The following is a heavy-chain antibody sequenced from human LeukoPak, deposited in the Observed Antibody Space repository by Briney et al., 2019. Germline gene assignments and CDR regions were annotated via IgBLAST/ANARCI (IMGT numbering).Heavy chain of an antibody. J-gene: IGHJ5*02. CDR1: GYTFTSYY. V-gene: IGHV1-46*01. CDR3: ARDGNFGVVPYP. Sequence: ASVKVSCKASGYTFTSYYMHWVRQAPGQGLEWMGIINPSGGSTSYAQKFQGRVTMTRDTSISTAYMELSRLRSDDTAVYYCARDGNFGVVPYPWGQGTLVTVSS. D-gene: IGHD3-3*01. CDR2: INPSGGST.